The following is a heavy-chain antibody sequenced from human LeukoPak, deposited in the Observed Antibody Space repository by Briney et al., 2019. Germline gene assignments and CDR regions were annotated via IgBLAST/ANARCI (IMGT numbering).Heavy chain of an antibody. CDR3: ARHRFSTGWNFDL. CDR2: IYPGDSDT. D-gene: IGHD2-8*02. V-gene: IGHV5-51*01. CDR1: GYIFTSYW. J-gene: IGHJ2*01. Sequence: GESLKISCEGSGYIFTSYWIGWVRQMPGKGLEWMGIIYPGDSDTRYSPSFQGQVTISADKSISTAYLQWSSLKASDSAMYYCARHRFSTGWNFDLWGRGTLVTVSS.